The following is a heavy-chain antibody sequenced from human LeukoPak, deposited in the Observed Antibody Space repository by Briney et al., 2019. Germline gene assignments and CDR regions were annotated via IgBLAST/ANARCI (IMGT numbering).Heavy chain of an antibody. V-gene: IGHV1-18*01. CDR2: ISAYNGNT. Sequence: ASVKVSCKASGYNFISYDINWVRQAPGQGLEWMGWISAYNGNTNYALKIKGRVTMTTDTSTNTVYMELRSLRPDDTAVYYCAREKSRYKYGYNHWGQGTLVTVST. J-gene: IGHJ5*02. CDR1: GYNFISYD. D-gene: IGHD5-18*01. CDR3: AREKSRYKYGYNH.